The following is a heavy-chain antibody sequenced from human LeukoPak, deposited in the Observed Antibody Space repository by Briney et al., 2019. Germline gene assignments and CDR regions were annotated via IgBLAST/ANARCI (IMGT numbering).Heavy chain of an antibody. Sequence: PGGSLRLSCAASGFTFSSYRMSWVRQAPGKGLEWVSSISSSSSYIYYADSVKGRFTISRDNAKNSLYLQMNSLRAEDTAVYYCARDRISPLGYCSSTSCYSVDAFDIWGQGTMVTVSS. CDR1: GFTFSSYR. V-gene: IGHV3-21*01. CDR2: ISSSSSYI. D-gene: IGHD2-2*01. CDR3: ARDRISPLGYCSSTSCYSVDAFDI. J-gene: IGHJ3*02.